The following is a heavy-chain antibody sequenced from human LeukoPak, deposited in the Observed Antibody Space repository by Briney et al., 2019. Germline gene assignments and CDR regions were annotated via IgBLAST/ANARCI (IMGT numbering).Heavy chain of an antibody. Sequence: SETLSLTCTVSGGSISSYHWSWIRQPPGKGLEWIGYIYYSGSTNYNPSLKSRVTISVDTSKNQFSLKLSSVTAADTAVYYCARGMTTNYYYYYGMDVWGQGTTVTVSS. V-gene: IGHV4-59*01. CDR3: ARGMTTNYYYYYGMDV. CDR2: IYYSGST. J-gene: IGHJ6*02. D-gene: IGHD4-11*01. CDR1: GGSISSYH.